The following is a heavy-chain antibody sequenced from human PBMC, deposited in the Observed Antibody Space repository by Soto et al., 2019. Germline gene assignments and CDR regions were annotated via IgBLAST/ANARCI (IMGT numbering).Heavy chain of an antibody. CDR2: ITSDGSPI. CDR1: GFTFSDYY. CDR3: AGGEMSTISFDY. D-gene: IGHD1-1*01. J-gene: IGHJ4*02. V-gene: IGHV3-11*01. Sequence: QVPLVESGGGLVKPGGSLRLSCAASGFTFSDYYMSWIRQAPGKGLEWVSYITSDGSPIYYADSVRGRFTISRDSAKNSVSLQMNSLRAEDTAMYYCAGGEMSTISFDYWGQGTLVTVSS.